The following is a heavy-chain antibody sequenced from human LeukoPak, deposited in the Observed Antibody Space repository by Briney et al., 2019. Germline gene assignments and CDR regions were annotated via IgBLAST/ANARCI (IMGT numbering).Heavy chain of an antibody. Sequence: PGGSLRLSCAASGFTFSSYSMNWVRQAPGKGLEWVSTISSSSSSKYYADSVEGRFTISRDNVKNSLYLQMSSLRAEDTAVYYCARDPPYDLVTPGDYWGQGTLVTVSS. V-gene: IGHV3-21*01. D-gene: IGHD3/OR15-3a*01. CDR2: ISSSSSSK. CDR1: GFTFSSYS. CDR3: ARDPPYDLVTPGDY. J-gene: IGHJ4*02.